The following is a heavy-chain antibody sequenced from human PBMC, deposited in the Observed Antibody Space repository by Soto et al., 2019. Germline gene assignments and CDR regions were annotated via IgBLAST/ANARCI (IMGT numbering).Heavy chain of an antibody. CDR3: ARDRYYYYDTSGYFSY. Sequence: QVQLVQSGAEVKTPGASMRVSCRTSGYTFTSHFIHWVRQAPGQGLEWMGWINTGNGNTRYSETFEGRVTITRDTSANTVYMELSSLRSEDTAVYYWARDRYYYYDTSGYFSYWGQGTLVTVSS. V-gene: IGHV1-3*04. CDR1: GYTFTSHF. D-gene: IGHD3-22*01. J-gene: IGHJ4*02. CDR2: INTGNGNT.